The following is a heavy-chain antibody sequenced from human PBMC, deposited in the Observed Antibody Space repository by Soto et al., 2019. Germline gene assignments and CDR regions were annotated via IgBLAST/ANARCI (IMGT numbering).Heavy chain of an antibody. CDR2: ISAYNGNT. CDR1: GYTFKTYG. CDR3: ARDRAAARPGWFDP. Sequence: ASVKVSCKASGYTFKTYGLSWVRQAPGQGLEWLGWISAYNGNTNYAQKFQGRVTMITDTPTSTAYMELRSLRSDDTAVYYCARDRAAARPGWFDPWGQGPMVTVSS. J-gene: IGHJ5*02. D-gene: IGHD6-6*01. V-gene: IGHV1-18*04.